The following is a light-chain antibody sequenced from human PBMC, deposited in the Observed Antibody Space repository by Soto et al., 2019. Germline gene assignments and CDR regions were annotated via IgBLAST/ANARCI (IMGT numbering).Light chain of an antibody. CDR1: QHVSSN. V-gene: IGKV3-15*01. J-gene: IGKJ2*01. CDR3: QQYNNWPYT. Sequence: EIVMTQSPATLSVSPGGSATLSCRASQHVSSNFAWYRQKPGQAPTLLIYRASTRATGIPARFSGSGSGTEVTLPISSLQSEDVAVYYCQQYNNWPYTFGQGTKLEIK. CDR2: RAS.